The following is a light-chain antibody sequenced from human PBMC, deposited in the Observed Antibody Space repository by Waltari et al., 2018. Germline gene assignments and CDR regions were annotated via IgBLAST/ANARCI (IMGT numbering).Light chain of an antibody. Sequence: QSALTQPASVSGSPGQSITIYCPGTSSDVGGYNSVSWYQQQPDKAPKLMIYYVSNRPSGVANRFSGSKSGNTASLTISGLQAEDEADYYCSSYTSSSTLDVFGTGTKVTVL. J-gene: IGLJ1*01. CDR3: SSYTSSSTLDV. V-gene: IGLV2-14*03. CDR1: SSDVGGYNS. CDR2: YVS.